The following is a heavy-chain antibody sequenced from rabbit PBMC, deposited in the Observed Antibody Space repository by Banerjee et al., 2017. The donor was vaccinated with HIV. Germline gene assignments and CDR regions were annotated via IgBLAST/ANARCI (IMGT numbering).Heavy chain of an antibody. Sequence: QQQLEESGGGLVKPEGSLTLTCKASGFDFSSNAMCWVRKAPGKRPEWIACIYVGTSGGTYYASWAKGRFTISKTSSTTVTLQMTSLTAADTATYFCARDLILWAGSSFNLWGPGTLVTVS. CDR2: IYVGTSGGT. D-gene: IGHD8-1*01. J-gene: IGHJ4*01. CDR1: GFDFSSNA. CDR3: ARDLILWAGSSFNL. V-gene: IGHV1S45*01.